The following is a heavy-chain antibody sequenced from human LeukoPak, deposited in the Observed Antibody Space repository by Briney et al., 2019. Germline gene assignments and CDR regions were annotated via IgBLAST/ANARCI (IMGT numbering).Heavy chain of an antibody. CDR3: ARDGGLQLLLSPEEWFDP. Sequence: ASVKVSCKASGYTFTVYYMHWVRQAPGQGLEWMGWINPNSGGTNYAQKFQGRVTMTRDTSISTAYMELSRLRSDDTAVYYCARDGGLQLLLSPEEWFDPWGQGTLVTVSS. J-gene: IGHJ5*02. CDR2: INPNSGGT. CDR1: GYTFTVYY. D-gene: IGHD2-2*01. V-gene: IGHV1-2*02.